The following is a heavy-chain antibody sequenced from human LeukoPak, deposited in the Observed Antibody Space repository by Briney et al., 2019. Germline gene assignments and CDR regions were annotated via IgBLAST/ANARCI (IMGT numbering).Heavy chain of an antibody. CDR2: ITRSGSNL. Sequence: GGSLRLSCVASGFTFTSSDFNWIRQAPGKGLEWLSTITRSGSNLYYADSVKGRFTTSRDDAKDSVYLQMESLRVEDTAIYYCAKNFDSWGQGTLVTVSS. CDR1: GFTFTSSD. CDR3: AKNFDS. J-gene: IGHJ4*02. V-gene: IGHV3-21*01.